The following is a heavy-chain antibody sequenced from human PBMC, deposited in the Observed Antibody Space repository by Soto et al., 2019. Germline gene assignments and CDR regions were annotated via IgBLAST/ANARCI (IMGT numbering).Heavy chain of an antibody. CDR3: ARDRAGVGYNIDV. J-gene: IGHJ6*02. V-gene: IGHV3-33*01. CDR1: GFTFRSYG. D-gene: IGHD5-12*01. CDR2: IWNDGSER. Sequence: QVHLVESGGGVVQPGRSLRLSCAASGFTFRSYGMHWVRQAPGKGLEWVAVIWNDGSERYYADSVKGRFTISRDNSKNTLDLQMNSLRAEDTAVYYCARDRAGVGYNIDVRGQGTTLTVSS.